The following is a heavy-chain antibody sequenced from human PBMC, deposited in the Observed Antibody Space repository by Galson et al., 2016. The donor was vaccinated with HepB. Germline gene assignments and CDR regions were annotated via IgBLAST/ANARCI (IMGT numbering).Heavy chain of an antibody. CDR1: GFIFSSSW. Sequence: SLRLSCAVSGFIFSSSWMHWVRQAPGKGLVWVSRINTDGSSTTYADSVKGRFTISRDNPRNTLYLQMNSLRAEDTAVCYCARGRGGNDAVDIWGQGTMVTVSS. J-gene: IGHJ3*02. V-gene: IGHV3-74*01. CDR2: INTDGSST. D-gene: IGHD1-1*01. CDR3: ARGRGGNDAVDI.